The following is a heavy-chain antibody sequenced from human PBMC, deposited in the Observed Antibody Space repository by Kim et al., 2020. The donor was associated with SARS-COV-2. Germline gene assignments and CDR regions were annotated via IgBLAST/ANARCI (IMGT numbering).Heavy chain of an antibody. CDR3: ARGPDAVYYYYMDV. D-gene: IGHD6-19*01. J-gene: IGHJ6*03. V-gene: IGHV1-69*13. Sequence: SVKVSCKASGGTFSSYAISWVRQAPGQGLEWMGGIIPIFGTANYAQKFQGRVTITADESTSTAFMELSSLRSEDTAVYYCARGPDAVYYYYMDVWGKGTTVTVSS. CDR1: GGTFSSYA. CDR2: IIPIFGTA.